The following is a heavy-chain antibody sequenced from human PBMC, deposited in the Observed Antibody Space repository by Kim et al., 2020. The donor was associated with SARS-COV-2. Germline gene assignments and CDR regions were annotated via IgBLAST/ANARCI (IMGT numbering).Heavy chain of an antibody. CDR1: GGSFSGYY. J-gene: IGHJ6*02. V-gene: IGHV4-34*01. D-gene: IGHD4-17*01. CDR3: ARGGTVTGGYYYGMDV. CDR2: INHSGST. Sequence: SETLSLTCAVYGGSFSGYYWSWIRQPPGKGLEWIGEINHSGSTNYNPSLKSRVTISVDTSKNQFSLKLSSVTAADTAVYYCARGGTVTGGYYYGMDVWGQGTTVTVSS.